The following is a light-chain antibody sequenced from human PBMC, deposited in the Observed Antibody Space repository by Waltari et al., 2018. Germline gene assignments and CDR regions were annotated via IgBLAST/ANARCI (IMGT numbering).Light chain of an antibody. J-gene: IGKJ1*01. CDR2: KAS. CDR1: ANLDRW. CDR3: QQYISSWT. V-gene: IGKV1-5*03. Sequence: QLTPSPSTLSASVGDRVTITCRATANLDRWLAWYQQKPGKAPKLLIYKASNLEDGVPSRFSGSGSGTEFTLTINNLQPDDFATYYCQQYISSWTFGQGTKVESK.